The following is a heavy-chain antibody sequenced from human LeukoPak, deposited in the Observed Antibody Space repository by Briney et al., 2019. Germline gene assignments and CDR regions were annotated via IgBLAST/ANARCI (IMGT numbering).Heavy chain of an antibody. CDR3: ARGRRGYSYGFVNY. V-gene: IGHV1-2*02. CDR2: INPNSGGT. D-gene: IGHD5-18*01. Sequence: ASVKVSCKASGYIFTGYYMHWVRQAPGQGLEWMGWINPNSGGTNYAQKFQGRVTMTRDTSISTAYMELSRLRSDDTAVYYCARGRRGYSYGFVNYWGQGTLVTVSS. CDR1: GYIFTGYY. J-gene: IGHJ4*02.